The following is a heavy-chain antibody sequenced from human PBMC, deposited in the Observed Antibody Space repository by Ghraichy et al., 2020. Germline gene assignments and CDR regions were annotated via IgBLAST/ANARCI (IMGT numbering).Heavy chain of an antibody. D-gene: IGHD3-3*01. V-gene: IGHV4-39*01. CDR2: IYYSGST. CDR1: GGSISSSSYY. Sequence: SETLSLTCTVSGGSISSSSYYWGWIRQPPGKGLEWIGSIYYSGSTYYNPSLKSRVTISVDTSKNQFSLKLSSVTAADTAVYYCARQSSYYDFWSGYNYYYYYGMDVWGQGTTVTVSS. CDR3: ARQSSYYDFWSGYNYYYYYGMDV. J-gene: IGHJ6*02.